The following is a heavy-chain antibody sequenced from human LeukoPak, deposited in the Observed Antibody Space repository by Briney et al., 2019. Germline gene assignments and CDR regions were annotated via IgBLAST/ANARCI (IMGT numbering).Heavy chain of an antibody. CDR2: ISYDGSNK. CDR1: GFTFSSYA. J-gene: IGHJ4*02. CDR3: AKEGSYWEGTEVDY. V-gene: IGHV3-30-3*01. Sequence: GGSLRLSCAASGFTFSSYAMHWVRQAPGKGLEWVAVISYDGSNKYYADSVKGRFTISRDNSKNTLYLQMNSLRAEDTAVYYCAKEGSYWEGTEVDYWGQGTLVTVSS. D-gene: IGHD3-10*01.